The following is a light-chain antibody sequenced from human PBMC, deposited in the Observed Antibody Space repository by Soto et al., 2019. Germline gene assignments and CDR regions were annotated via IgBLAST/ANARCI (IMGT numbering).Light chain of an antibody. CDR3: QQYGNSRT. J-gene: IGKJ1*01. Sequence: EIVLTQSPGTLSLSPGERATLSCRASQSVSSSYLAWYQQKPGQAPRLLIYDASSKATGIPVRLSGSGSGTDFTLTISRLEPEDFAVYYCQQYGNSRTFGQGTEVDIQ. V-gene: IGKV3-20*01. CDR2: DAS. CDR1: QSVSSSY.